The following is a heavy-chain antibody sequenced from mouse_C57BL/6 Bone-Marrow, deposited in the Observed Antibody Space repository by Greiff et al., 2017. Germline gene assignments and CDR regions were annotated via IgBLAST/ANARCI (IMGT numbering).Heavy chain of an antibody. J-gene: IGHJ2*01. CDR1: GYTFTDYE. CDR3: TVTTGVATNFDY. D-gene: IGHD1-1*01. V-gene: IGHV1-15*01. Sequence: QVHVKQSGAELVRPGASVTLSCKASGYTFTDYEMHWVKQTPVHGLEWIGAIDPETGGTAYNQKFKGKAILTADKSSSTAYMALRSLTSEASDVYYGTVTTGVATNFDYWGQGTTLTVSS. CDR2: IDPETGGT.